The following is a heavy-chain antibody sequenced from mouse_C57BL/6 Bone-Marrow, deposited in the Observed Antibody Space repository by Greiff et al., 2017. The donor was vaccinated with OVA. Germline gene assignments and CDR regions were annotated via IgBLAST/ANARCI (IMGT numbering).Heavy chain of an antibody. Sequence: QVQLQQSDAELVKPGASVKISCKVSGYTFTDHTIHWMKQRPEQGLEWIGYIYPRDGSTTYNEKFKGKATLTADKSSSTAYMQLNSLTSEDSAVYFCARSLYYYGSSYDYYAMDYWGQGTSVTVSS. J-gene: IGHJ4*01. CDR1: GYTFTDHT. CDR2: IYPRDGST. V-gene: IGHV1-78*01. CDR3: ARSLYYYGSSYDYYAMDY. D-gene: IGHD1-1*01.